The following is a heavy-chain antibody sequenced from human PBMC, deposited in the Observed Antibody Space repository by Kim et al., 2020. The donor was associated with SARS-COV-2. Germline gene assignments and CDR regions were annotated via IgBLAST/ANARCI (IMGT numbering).Heavy chain of an antibody. D-gene: IGHD6-13*01. CDR3: ARGLYREQQLVALFYYYYYSGMDV. J-gene: IGHJ6*02. Sequence: GGSLRLSCAASGFTFSSYAMHWVRQAPGKGLEWVAVISYDGSNKYYADSVKGRFTISRDNSKNTLYLQMNSLRAEDTAVYYCARGLYREQQLVALFYYYYYSGMDVWGQGTTVTVSS. V-gene: IGHV3-30*04. CDR2: ISYDGSNK. CDR1: GFTFSSYA.